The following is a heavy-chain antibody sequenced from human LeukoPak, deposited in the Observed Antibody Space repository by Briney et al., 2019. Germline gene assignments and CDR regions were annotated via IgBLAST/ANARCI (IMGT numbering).Heavy chain of an antibody. CDR3: ANTLFYDFWSGYSNFDY. J-gene: IGHJ4*02. D-gene: IGHD3-3*01. CDR1: GFTFSDYY. Sequence: GGSLRLSCAASGFTFSDYYMGWIRQAPGKGLEWVSAISGSGGSTYYADSVKGRFTISRDNSKNTLYLQMNSLRAEDTAVYYCANTLFYDFWSGYSNFDYWGQGTLVTVSS. CDR2: ISGSGGST. V-gene: IGHV3-23*01.